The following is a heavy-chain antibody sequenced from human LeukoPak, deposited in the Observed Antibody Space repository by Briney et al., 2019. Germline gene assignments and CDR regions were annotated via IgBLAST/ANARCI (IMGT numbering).Heavy chain of an antibody. J-gene: IGHJ4*02. CDR1: GYTFTSYY. CDR3: ASRVVVAARGALS. Sequence: ASVKVSCKASGYTFTSYYMHWVRQAPGQGLEWMGIINPSGGSTSYAQKFQGRVTMTRDMSTSTVYMELSSLRSKDTAVYYCASRVVVAARGALSWGQGTLVTVSS. CDR2: INPSGGST. D-gene: IGHD2-15*01. V-gene: IGHV1-46*01.